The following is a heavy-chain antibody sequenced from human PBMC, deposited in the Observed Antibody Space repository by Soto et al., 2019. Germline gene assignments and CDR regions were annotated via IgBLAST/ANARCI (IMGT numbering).Heavy chain of an antibody. CDR1: GYIFTSYW. CDR2: IYPGDSDT. Sequence: GESLKISCNGSGYIFTSYWIGWVRQMPGKGLEWMGIIYPGDSDTRYSPSFQGQVTISADKSISTAYLQWSSLKASDTAMYYCARRPKTDYYDSSGSFFDYWGQGTLVTVSS. CDR3: ARRPKTDYYDSSGSFFDY. J-gene: IGHJ4*02. V-gene: IGHV5-51*01. D-gene: IGHD3-22*01.